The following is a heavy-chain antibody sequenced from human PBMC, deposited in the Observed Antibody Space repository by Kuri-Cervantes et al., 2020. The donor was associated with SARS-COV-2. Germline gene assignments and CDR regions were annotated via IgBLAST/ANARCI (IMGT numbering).Heavy chain of an antibody. V-gene: IGHV4-59*12. J-gene: IGHJ4*02. Sequence: GSLRLSCTVSGGSISSYYWSWIRQPPGKGLEWIGYIYYSGSTNYNPSLKSRVTISVDTSKNQFSLKLSSVTAADTAVYYCARDSGSGWSPWGQGTLVTVSS. CDR2: IYYSGST. CDR3: ARDSGSGWSP. D-gene: IGHD6-19*01. CDR1: GGSISSYY.